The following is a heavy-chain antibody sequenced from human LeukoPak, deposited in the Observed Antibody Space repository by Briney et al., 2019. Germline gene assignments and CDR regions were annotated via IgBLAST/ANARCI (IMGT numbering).Heavy chain of an antibody. Sequence: PGGSLRLSCAASGFTFSSYSMNWVRQAPGKGLEWVSYISSSSSTIYYADSVKGRFTISRDNAKNSLYLQMNSLRAEDTAVYYCARDDKWIQLRISLGMDVWGQGTTVTVSS. J-gene: IGHJ6*02. CDR2: ISSSSSTI. CDR3: ARDDKWIQLRISLGMDV. D-gene: IGHD5-18*01. CDR1: GFTFSSYS. V-gene: IGHV3-48*04.